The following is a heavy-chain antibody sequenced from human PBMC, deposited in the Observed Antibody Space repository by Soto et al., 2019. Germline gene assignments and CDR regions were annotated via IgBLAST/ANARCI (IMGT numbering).Heavy chain of an antibody. D-gene: IGHD3-22*01. Sequence: SETLCLTCTVSGGSNSSSSSYWGWIRQPPGKVLEWIGSIYYSGSTYYKPSLKSRVTKXXXXSXNXLXLXXXSVTXADTALYYCARQDSSGSLYYYYGMDVWGQGTTVT. CDR1: GGSNSSSSSY. CDR2: IYYSGST. CDR3: ARQDSSGSLYYYYGMDV. V-gene: IGHV4-39*01. J-gene: IGHJ6*02.